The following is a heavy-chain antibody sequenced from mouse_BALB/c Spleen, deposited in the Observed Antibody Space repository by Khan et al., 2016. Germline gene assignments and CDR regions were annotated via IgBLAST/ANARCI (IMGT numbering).Heavy chain of an antibody. CDR1: GYTFSRYW. J-gene: IGHJ3*01. CDR3: ARGAY. Sequence: QVQLQQSGAELMKPGASVKISCKATGYTFSRYWIEWVKERPGHGLAWIGEILPGTGSTNYNEKLKGKATFTAETSSNTAYIQLSSLTSKDSAIYYCARGAYWGRGTLVTVSA. V-gene: IGHV1-9*01. CDR2: ILPGTGST.